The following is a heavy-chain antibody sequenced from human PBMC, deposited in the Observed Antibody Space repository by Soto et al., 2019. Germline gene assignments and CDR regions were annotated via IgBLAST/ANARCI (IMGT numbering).Heavy chain of an antibody. CDR1: GFTFSSYS. D-gene: IGHD3-22*01. V-gene: IGHV3-23*01. Sequence: PGGSLRLSCAASGFTFSSYSMSWVRQAPGKGLEWVSAISGSGGSTYYADSVKGRFTISRDNSKNTLYLQMNSLRAEDTAVYYCAKDRATMIVVVIAYYFYYWGQGTLVTVSS. CDR2: ISGSGGST. J-gene: IGHJ4*02. CDR3: AKDRATMIVVVIAYYFYY.